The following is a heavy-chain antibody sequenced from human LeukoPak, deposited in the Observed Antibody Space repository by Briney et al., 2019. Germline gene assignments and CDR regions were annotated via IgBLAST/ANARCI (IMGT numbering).Heavy chain of an antibody. Sequence: GGSLRLSCAASGFTFSGYAMNWVRQAPGKGLEWVSAIRGSGDYTYYADSVQGRFTISRDNSKNTLYLQMNSLRADDTAVYYCAKDRDVWSVFIWGQGTLVTVSS. CDR2: IRGSGDYT. CDR1: GFTFSGYA. J-gene: IGHJ4*02. D-gene: IGHD3-3*01. V-gene: IGHV3-23*01. CDR3: AKDRDVWSVFI.